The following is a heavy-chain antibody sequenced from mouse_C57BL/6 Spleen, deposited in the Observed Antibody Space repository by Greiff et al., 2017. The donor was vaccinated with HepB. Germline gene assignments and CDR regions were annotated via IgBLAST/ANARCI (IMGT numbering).Heavy chain of an antibody. J-gene: IGHJ1*03. CDR1: GYTFTSYW. CDR3: ARKLLSWYFDV. V-gene: IGHV1-64*01. D-gene: IGHD2-12*01. CDR2: INPNSGST. Sequence: QVQLQQPGAELVKPGASVKLSCKASGYTFTSYWMHWVKQRPGQGLEWIGMINPNSGSTNYNEKFKSKATLTVDKSSSTAYMQLSSLTSEDSAVYYCARKLLSWYFDVWGTGTTVTVSS.